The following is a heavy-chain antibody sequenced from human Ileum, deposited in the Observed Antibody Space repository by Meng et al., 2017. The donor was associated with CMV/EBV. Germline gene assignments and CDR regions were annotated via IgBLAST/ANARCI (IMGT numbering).Heavy chain of an antibody. J-gene: IGHJ4*02. Sequence: SCKASGYTFTSYAIFWVRQAPGQSLEWLGWISGGNGKTRYSEKFQDRVTITGDTSATTAYMELSSLTSEDTAAYFCARDRGNFLLPFWGQGTLVTVSS. CDR2: ISGGNGKT. CDR1: GYTFTSYA. CDR3: ARDRGNFLLPF. V-gene: IGHV1-3*01. D-gene: IGHD1-7*01.